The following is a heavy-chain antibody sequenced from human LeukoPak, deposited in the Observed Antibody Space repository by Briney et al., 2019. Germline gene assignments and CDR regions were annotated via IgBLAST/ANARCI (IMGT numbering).Heavy chain of an antibody. CDR1: GGSISSGDYY. CDR2: IYYSGST. CDR3: AREAGSLYGGNSRFDY. Sequence: SQTLSLTCTVSGGSISSGDYYWSWIRQPPGKGLEWNGYIYYSGSTYYNPSLKSRVTISVDTSKNQFSLKLSSVTAADTAVYYCAREAGSLYGGNSRFDYWGQGTLVTVSS. D-gene: IGHD4-23*01. J-gene: IGHJ4*02. V-gene: IGHV4-30-4*08.